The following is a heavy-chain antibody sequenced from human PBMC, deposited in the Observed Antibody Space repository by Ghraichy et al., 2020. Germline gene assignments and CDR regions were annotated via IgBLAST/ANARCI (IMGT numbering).Heavy chain of an antibody. V-gene: IGHV4-39*01. J-gene: IGHJ4*02. Sequence: SETLSLTCTVSSGSISSSSYFWAWIRQPPGRGLEWIGSIFYTGSTYYNPSLQSRVTISVDTSKNQFSLKPSSVTAADTAVYYCARHLHLLPLVDPLYSFHYRRQGTLVTVSA. CDR2: IFYTGST. CDR3: ARHLHLLPLVDPLYSFHY. D-gene: IGHD2-15*01. CDR1: SGSISSSSYF.